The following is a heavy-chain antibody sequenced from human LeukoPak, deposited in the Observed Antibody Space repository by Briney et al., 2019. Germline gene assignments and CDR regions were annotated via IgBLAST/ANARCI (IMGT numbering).Heavy chain of an antibody. J-gene: IGHJ4*02. V-gene: IGHV3-23*01. CDR1: GFTFSSYG. CDR3: AKLSRVAMAGTMDY. Sequence: GGPLRLSCAASGFTFSSYGMSWVRQAPRKGLEWVSAISGSGGSTYYADSVKGRFTISRDNSKNTLYLQMNSLRAEDTAVYYCAKLSRVAMAGTMDYWGQGTLVTVSS. D-gene: IGHD6-19*01. CDR2: ISGSGGST.